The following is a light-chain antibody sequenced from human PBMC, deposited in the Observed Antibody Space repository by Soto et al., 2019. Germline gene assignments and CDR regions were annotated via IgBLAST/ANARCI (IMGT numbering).Light chain of an antibody. Sequence: EIVLTQSPATLSVSPGERATLSCRASQSVSDNLAWYQQTPGQAPRHLIYGASTRATGIPARFSGSGSGTEFTLNISSLQSEDFAVYYCQQYNNWPPRTFGGGTKVEIK. CDR3: QQYNNWPPRT. J-gene: IGKJ4*01. CDR2: GAS. CDR1: QSVSDN. V-gene: IGKV3-15*01.